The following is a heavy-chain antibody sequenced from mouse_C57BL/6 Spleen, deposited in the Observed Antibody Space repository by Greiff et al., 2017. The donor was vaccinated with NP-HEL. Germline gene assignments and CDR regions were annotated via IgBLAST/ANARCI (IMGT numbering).Heavy chain of an antibody. CDR2: ISSGSSTI. Sequence: DVHLVESGGGLVKPGGSLKLSCAASGFTFSDYGMHWVRQAPEKGLEWVAYISSGSSTIYYADTVKGRFTISRDNAKNTLFLQMTSLRSEDTAMYYCARSIRRYAMDYWGQGTSVTVSS. J-gene: IGHJ4*01. V-gene: IGHV5-17*01. D-gene: IGHD2-12*01. CDR3: ARSIRRYAMDY. CDR1: GFTFSDYG.